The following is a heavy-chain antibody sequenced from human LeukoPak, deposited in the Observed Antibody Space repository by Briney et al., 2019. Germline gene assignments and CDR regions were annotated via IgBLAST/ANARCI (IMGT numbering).Heavy chain of an antibody. D-gene: IGHD3-10*01. CDR1: GGSISSYY. CDR2: IYYSGST. Sequence: PSETLSLTCTVSGGSISSYYWSWIRQPPGKGLEWIGYIYYSGSTNYNPSLKSRVTISVDTSKNQFSLKLSSVTAADTAVYYCARVVGYGSGSYEFWFDPWGQGTLVTVSS. V-gene: IGHV4-59*01. J-gene: IGHJ5*02. CDR3: ARVVGYGSGSYEFWFDP.